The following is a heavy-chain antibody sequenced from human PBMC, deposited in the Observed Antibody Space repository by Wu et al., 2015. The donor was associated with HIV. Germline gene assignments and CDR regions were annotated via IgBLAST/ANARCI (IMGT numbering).Heavy chain of an antibody. CDR1: GGTFSSYA. CDR2: IIPIFGTA. Sequence: QVQLVQSGAEVKKPGSSVKVSCKASGGTFSSYAISWVRQAPGQGLEWMGGIIPIFGTANYAQKFQGRVTITTDESTSTAYMELSSLRSEDTAVYYCARGKEVTAPDYYYYGMDVWGQGTTGHRLL. V-gene: IGHV1-69*05. J-gene: IGHJ6*02. CDR3: ARGKEVTAPDYYYYGMDV. D-gene: IGHD2-21*02.